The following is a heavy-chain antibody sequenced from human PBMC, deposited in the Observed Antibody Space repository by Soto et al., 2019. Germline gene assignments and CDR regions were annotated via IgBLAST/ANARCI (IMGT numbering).Heavy chain of an antibody. CDR3: AKDRMITFGGVIDQATFDY. J-gene: IGHJ4*02. D-gene: IGHD3-16*02. Sequence: EVQLLESGGGLVQPGGSLRLSCAASGFTFSNYARNWVRQAPGKGLEWGSSISGSGGSTYYADSGKGRFTISRENTKNTLYVQMNSLRAEDTAVYYCAKDRMITFGGVIDQATFDYWGQGTLVTVSS. CDR1: GFTFSNYA. CDR2: ISGSGGST. V-gene: IGHV3-23*01.